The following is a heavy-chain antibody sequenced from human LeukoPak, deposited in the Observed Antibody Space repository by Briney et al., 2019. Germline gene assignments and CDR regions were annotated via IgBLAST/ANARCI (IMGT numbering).Heavy chain of an antibody. J-gene: IGHJ6*02. D-gene: IGHD1-14*01. Sequence: PGGSLRLSCAASGYTFSSYGMHWVRQAPGKGLEWVAVIWYDGSNKYYADSVKGRFTISRDNSKNTLYLQMNSLRAEDTAVYYCARGFSQDSASEYYYYYGMDVWGQGTTVTVSS. V-gene: IGHV3-33*01. CDR3: ARGFSQDSASEYYYYYGMDV. CDR1: GYTFSSYG. CDR2: IWYDGSNK.